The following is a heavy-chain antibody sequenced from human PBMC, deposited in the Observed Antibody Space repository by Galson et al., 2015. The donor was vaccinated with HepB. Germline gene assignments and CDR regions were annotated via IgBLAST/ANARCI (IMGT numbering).Heavy chain of an antibody. D-gene: IGHD6-13*01. V-gene: IGHV3-30*02. Sequence: SLRLSCAASGFTFSSYGMHWVRQAPGKGLEWVAFIRYDGSNKYYADSVKGRFTISRDNSKNTLYLQMNSLRAEDTAVYYCAKDGPYSSSWYPNHYYYYYGMDVWGQGT. J-gene: IGHJ6*02. CDR1: GFTFSSYG. CDR3: AKDGPYSSSWYPNHYYYYYGMDV. CDR2: IRYDGSNK.